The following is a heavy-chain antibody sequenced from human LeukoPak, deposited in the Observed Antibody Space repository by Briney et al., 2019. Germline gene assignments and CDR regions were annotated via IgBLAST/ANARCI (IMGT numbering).Heavy chain of an antibody. V-gene: IGHV3-48*03. CDR1: GFTFSSYE. J-gene: IGHJ6*02. Sequence: GGSLRLSCAASGFTFSSYEMSWVRQAPGKGLEWVSYISSSGSTIYYADSVKGRFTISRDNAKNSLYLQMNSLRAEDTAVYYCAREGTERSPAWYYGMDVWGQGTTVTVSS. CDR3: AREGTERSPAWYYGMDV. D-gene: IGHD1-1*01. CDR2: ISSSGSTI.